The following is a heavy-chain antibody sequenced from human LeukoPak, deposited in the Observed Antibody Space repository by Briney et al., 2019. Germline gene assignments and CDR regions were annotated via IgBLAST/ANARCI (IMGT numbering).Heavy chain of an antibody. J-gene: IGHJ6*02. Sequence: SETLSLTCTVSGGSISSYYWSWIRQPPGKGLEWIGYIYYSGSTNYNPSFKSRVTISVDTSKNQFSLKLSSVTAADTAVYYCARDNWNYGSSMDVWGQGTTVTVSS. CDR3: ARDNWNYGSSMDV. CDR2: IYYSGST. V-gene: IGHV4-59*01. CDR1: GGSISSYY. D-gene: IGHD1-7*01.